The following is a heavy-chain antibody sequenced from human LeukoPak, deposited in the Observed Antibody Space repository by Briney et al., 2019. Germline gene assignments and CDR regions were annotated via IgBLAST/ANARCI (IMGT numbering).Heavy chain of an antibody. CDR3: ATLTGYSSESWFDP. V-gene: IGHV4-34*01. D-gene: IGHD3-9*01. J-gene: IGHJ5*02. CDR1: GGSFSGYY. Sequence: SETLSLTCAAYGGSFSGYYWSWIRQPPGKGLEWIGEINHSGSTNYNPSLKSRVTISVDTSKNQFSLKLSSVTAADTAVYYCATLTGYSSESWFDPWGQGILVTVSS. CDR2: INHSGST.